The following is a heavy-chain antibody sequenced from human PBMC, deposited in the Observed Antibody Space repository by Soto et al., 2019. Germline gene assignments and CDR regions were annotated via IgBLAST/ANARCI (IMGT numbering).Heavy chain of an antibody. D-gene: IGHD6-6*01. J-gene: IGHJ4*02. CDR3: AKDREGYSSSTGYYFDY. CDR2: ISGSGGST. V-gene: IGHV3-23*01. CDR1: GFTFSSYA. Sequence: VGSLRLSGAASGFTFSSYAMSWVRQAPGKGLEWVSAISGSGGSTYYADSVKGRFTIFRDNSKNTLYLQMNSLRAEDTAVYYCAKDREGYSSSTGYYFDYWGQGTLVTVSS.